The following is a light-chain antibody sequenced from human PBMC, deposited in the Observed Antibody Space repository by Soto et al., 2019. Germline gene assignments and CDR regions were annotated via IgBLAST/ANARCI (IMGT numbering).Light chain of an antibody. J-gene: IGKJ4*01. CDR2: GAS. CDR3: QQYDKWPPT. CDR1: QSVRSD. V-gene: IGKV3-15*01. Sequence: EIVMTQFPATLSVSPGERATLSCWASQSVRSDLAWYQRKPGQAPRLLIYGASTRATGIPGRFSGSGSGTEFTLTISSLQSEDFAVYYCQQYDKWPPTFGGGTKVEIK.